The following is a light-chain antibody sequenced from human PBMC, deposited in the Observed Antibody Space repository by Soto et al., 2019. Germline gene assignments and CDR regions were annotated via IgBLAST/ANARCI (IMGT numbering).Light chain of an antibody. CDR2: AAS. J-gene: IGKJ1*01. V-gene: IGKV1-39*01. CDR1: QSISSY. CDR3: QQSYSTPET. Sequence: DIQMTQSPSSLSASVGDRVTITCRASQSISSYLHWYQQKPGKAPKLLIYAASSLQSGVPSRFSGSGSGTDFTLTISSLQPEDFATYYCQQSYSTPETFGQGTKVAIK.